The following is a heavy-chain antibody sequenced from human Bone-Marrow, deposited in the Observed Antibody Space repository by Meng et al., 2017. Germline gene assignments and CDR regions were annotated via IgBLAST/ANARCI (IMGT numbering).Heavy chain of an antibody. Sequence: ASVKVSCKTSGYTFSTYAMHWVRQAPGQRLEWMGWINPGNGDTKSPQNFQGRVTITRDTSASTAYMELSSLRSEDSAVYYCARSHVVVESVIPNWFDTWGQGTLVPSPQ. J-gene: IGHJ5*02. CDR3: ARSHVVVESVIPNWFDT. CDR1: GYTFSTYA. CDR2: INPGNGDT. V-gene: IGHV1-3*01. D-gene: IGHD2-15*01.